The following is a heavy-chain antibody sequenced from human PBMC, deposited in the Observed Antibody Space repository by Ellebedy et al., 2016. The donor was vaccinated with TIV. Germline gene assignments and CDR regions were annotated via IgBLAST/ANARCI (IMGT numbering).Heavy chain of an antibody. CDR2: VSGSGGTT. D-gene: IGHD3-16*02. Sequence: GGSLRLSXAASGFTFSSYAMNWVRQAPGKGLEWVSRVSGSGGTTHYADSVKGRFTISRDNSKNTLYLQMNSLRVEDTAVYYCAKTWGFGGVIVTYYGMDVWGQGTTVTVSS. CDR1: GFTFSSYA. V-gene: IGHV3-23*01. J-gene: IGHJ6*02. CDR3: AKTWGFGGVIVTYYGMDV.